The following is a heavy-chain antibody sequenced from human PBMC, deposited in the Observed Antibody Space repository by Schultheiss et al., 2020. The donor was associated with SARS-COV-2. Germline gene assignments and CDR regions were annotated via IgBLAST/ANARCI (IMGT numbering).Heavy chain of an antibody. CDR3: TTARITMVRGVIVDP. CDR1: GFTFSDYW. V-gene: IGHV3-15*01. Sequence: GGSLRLSCAASGFTFSDYWMSWVRQAPGKGLEWVGRIKSKTDGGTTDYAAPVKGRFTISRDDSKNTLYLQMNSLKTEDTAVYYCTTARITMVRGVIVDPWGQGTLVTVSS. D-gene: IGHD3-10*01. J-gene: IGHJ5*02. CDR2: IKSKTDGGTT.